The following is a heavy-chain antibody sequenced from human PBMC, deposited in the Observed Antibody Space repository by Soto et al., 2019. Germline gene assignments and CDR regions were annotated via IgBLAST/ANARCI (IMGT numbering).Heavy chain of an antibody. CDR1: RGSISSNTYY. CDR2: VFYSGST. V-gene: IGHV4-39*01. CDR3: ARHRRYSYDSYWYFDL. J-gene: IGHJ2*01. Sequence: QLQLQESGPGLMKPSETLSLTCTVSRGSISSNTYYWGWIRQPPGKGLEWIGNVFYSGSTYYNPSLKSRVPLSXXTXKXXFSLRLTSVTAADTAVYYCARHRRYSYDSYWYFDLWGRGALVTVSS. D-gene: IGHD5-18*01.